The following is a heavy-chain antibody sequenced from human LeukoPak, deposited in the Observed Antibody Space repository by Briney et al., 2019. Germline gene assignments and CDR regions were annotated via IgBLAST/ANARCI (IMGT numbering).Heavy chain of an antibody. CDR1: GGSFSGYC. V-gene: IGHV4-34*01. J-gene: IGHJ4*02. D-gene: IGHD3-22*01. Sequence: SETLSLTCAVYGGSFSGYCWSWIRQPPGKGLEWIGEINHSGSTNYNPSLKSRVTISVDTSKNQFSLKLSSVTAADTAVYYCARGRKNYYDSSGYYFDYWGQGTLVTVSS. CDR3: ARGRKNYYDSSGYYFDY. CDR2: INHSGST.